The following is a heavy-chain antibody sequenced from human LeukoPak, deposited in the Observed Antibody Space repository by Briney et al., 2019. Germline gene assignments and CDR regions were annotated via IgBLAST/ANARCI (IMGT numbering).Heavy chain of an antibody. CDR1: GYTFTSYD. J-gene: IGHJ3*02. CDR2: MNPNSGNT. D-gene: IGHD3-10*01. V-gene: IGHV1-8*01. Sequence: ASVTVSCKASGYTFTSYDINWVRQATGQGLEWMGWMNPNSGNTGYAQKFQGRVTMTRNTSISTAYMELSSLRSEDTAVYYCARATLWFGEFIDAFDIWGQGTMVTVSS. CDR3: ARATLWFGEFIDAFDI.